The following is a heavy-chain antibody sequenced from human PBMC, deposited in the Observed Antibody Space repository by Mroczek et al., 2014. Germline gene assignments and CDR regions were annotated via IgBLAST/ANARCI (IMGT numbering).Heavy chain of an antibody. CDR1: GGSISSGGYY. D-gene: IGHD3-3*01. CDR3: ARVSPRYYDFWSGYYTSWESYYMDV. J-gene: IGHJ6*03. CDR2: IYYSGST. Sequence: QVQLQESGPGLVKPSQTLSLTCTVSGGSISSGGYYWSWIRQHPGKGLEWIGYIYYSGSTYYNPSLKSRVTISVDTSKNQFSLKLSSVTAADTAVYYCARVSPRYYDFWSGYYTSWESYYMDVWGKGTTVTVSS. V-gene: IGHV4-31*03.